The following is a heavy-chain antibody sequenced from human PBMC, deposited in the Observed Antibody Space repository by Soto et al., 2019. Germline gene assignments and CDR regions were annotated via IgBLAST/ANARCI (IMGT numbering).Heavy chain of an antibody. D-gene: IGHD6-13*01. CDR3: ASGGWGSSWYEGGSRIDY. V-gene: IGHV3-13*01. J-gene: IGHJ4*02. CDR2: IGAAGDT. CDR1: GFTFSNYD. Sequence: EVQLVESGGGLVQPGGSLRLSCAASGFTFSNYDMHWVRQVTGKGLEWVSAIGAAGDTYYPDSVKGRFTISRENATNSLYLQMNSLRAEDTAVYYCASGGWGSSWYEGGSRIDYWGQGALVTVSS.